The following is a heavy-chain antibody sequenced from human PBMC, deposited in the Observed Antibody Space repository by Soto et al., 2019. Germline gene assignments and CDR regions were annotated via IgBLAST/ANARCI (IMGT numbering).Heavy chain of an antibody. CDR2: ILPIFGTA. J-gene: IGHJ3*02. CDR3: AKTWSEGSDCGGDCYSKLDAFDI. CDR1: GGTFSSYA. D-gene: IGHD2-21*02. V-gene: IGHV1-69*01. Sequence: QVQLVQSGAEVKKPGSSVKVSCKASGGTFSSYAISWVRQAPGQGLEWMGGILPIFGTANYAKKFQGRVTITADESTSTAYMELSSLRSEDTAVYYCAKTWSEGSDCGGDCYSKLDAFDIWGQGTMVTVSS.